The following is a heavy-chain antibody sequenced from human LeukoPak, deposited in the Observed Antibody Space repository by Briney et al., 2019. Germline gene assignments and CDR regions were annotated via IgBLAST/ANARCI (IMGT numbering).Heavy chain of an antibody. J-gene: IGHJ4*02. CDR2: ISGSGGST. V-gene: IGHV3-23*01. D-gene: IGHD3-22*01. Sequence: GGSLRLSCAAPGFTFSNYGMSWVRQAPGKGLEWVSAISGSGGSTYYADSVKGRFTISRDNSKNTLYLQMNSLRAEDTAVYYCAKMYYYDSGNYWGQGTLVTVSS. CDR1: GFTFSNYG. CDR3: AKMYYYDSGNY.